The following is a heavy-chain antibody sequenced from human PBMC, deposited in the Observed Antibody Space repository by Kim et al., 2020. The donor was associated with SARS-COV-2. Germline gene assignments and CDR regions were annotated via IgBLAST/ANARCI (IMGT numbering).Heavy chain of an antibody. D-gene: IGHD3-22*01. Sequence: ASVKVSCKASGYTFTSYDINWVRQATGQGLEWMGWMNPNSGNTGYAQKFQGRVTMTRNTSISTAYMELSSLRSEDTAVYYCARGLAYYYDSSGTSGGGWFDPWGQGTLVTVSS. J-gene: IGHJ5*02. CDR1: GYTFTSYD. CDR2: MNPNSGNT. CDR3: ARGLAYYYDSSGTSGGGWFDP. V-gene: IGHV1-8*01.